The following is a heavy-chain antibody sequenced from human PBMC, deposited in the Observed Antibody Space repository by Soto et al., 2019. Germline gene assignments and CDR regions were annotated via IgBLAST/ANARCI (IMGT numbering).Heavy chain of an antibody. J-gene: IGHJ4*02. CDR1: GFTFSNAW. D-gene: IGHD5-18*01. V-gene: IGHV3-15*01. CDR3: TIQLDVDTAMVTWRGLDY. Sequence: EVQLVESGGGLVKPGGSLRLSCAASGFTFSNAWMSWVRQAPGKGLEWVGRIKSKTDGGTTDYAAPVKGRFTISRDDSKNTLYLKMNSLKTEDTAVYYCTIQLDVDTAMVTWRGLDYWGQGTLVTVSP. CDR2: IKSKTDGGTT.